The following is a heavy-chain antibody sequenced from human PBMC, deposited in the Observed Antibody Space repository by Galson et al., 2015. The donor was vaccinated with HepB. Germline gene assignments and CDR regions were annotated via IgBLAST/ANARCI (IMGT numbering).Heavy chain of an antibody. CDR3: ARILGTLRIRGTTAPLDS. D-gene: IGHD1-1*01. CDR2: ISYDGSNK. V-gene: IGHV3-30*03. J-gene: IGHJ4*02. Sequence: QAPGKGLEWVALISYDGSNKYYADSVKGRFIISREDSENTLYLQMNSLRDEDSAVYYCARILGTLRIRGTTAPLDSWGQGTLVTVSS.